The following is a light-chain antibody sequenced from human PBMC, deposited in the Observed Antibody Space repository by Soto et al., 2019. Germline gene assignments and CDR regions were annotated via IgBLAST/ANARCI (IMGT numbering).Light chain of an antibody. CDR1: QTVSSTY. J-gene: IGKJ2*01. CDR2: GTS. CDR3: QLYGSSPLYS. Sequence: EIVLAQSPGTLSLSPGVRATLSCRTSQTVSSTYLAWYQQKRGQAPRLLIYGTSNRATGIPDRFSGSGSGTDFTLTISRLEPEDFAVYHCQLYGSSPLYSFAQGTELEIK. V-gene: IGKV3-20*01.